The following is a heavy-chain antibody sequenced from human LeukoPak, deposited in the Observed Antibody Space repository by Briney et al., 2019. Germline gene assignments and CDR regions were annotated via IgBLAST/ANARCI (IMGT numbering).Heavy chain of an antibody. CDR3: AKGRKWLVLLLDY. J-gene: IGHJ4*02. CDR1: GFTFSSYG. D-gene: IGHD6-19*01. CDR2: ISGSGGST. Sequence: GGSLRLSCAASGFTFSSYGMSWVRQAPGKGLEWVSAISGSGGSTYYADSVKGRFTIPRDNSKNTLYLQMNSLRAEDTAVYYCAKGRKWLVLLLDYWGQGTLVTVSS. V-gene: IGHV3-23*01.